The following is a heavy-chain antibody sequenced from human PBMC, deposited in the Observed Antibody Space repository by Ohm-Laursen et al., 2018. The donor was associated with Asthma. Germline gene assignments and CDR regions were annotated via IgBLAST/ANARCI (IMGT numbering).Heavy chain of an antibody. CDR3: LRSRTRGAFDY. Sequence: TLSLTCPVSGDPISDTYTWGWVRQPPGKGLEYIGTISYSGTPYDNPSLRSRVTISVDTPKNQFSLKVSSVTAADTAVYYCLRSRTRGAFDYWGQGRLVTVSS. D-gene: IGHD1-1*01. V-gene: IGHV4-39*01. CDR2: ISYSGTP. CDR1: GDPISDTYT. J-gene: IGHJ4*02.